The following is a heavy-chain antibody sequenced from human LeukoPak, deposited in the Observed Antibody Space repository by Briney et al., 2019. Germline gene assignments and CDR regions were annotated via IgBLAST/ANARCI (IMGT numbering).Heavy chain of an antibody. Sequence: PGGSLRLSCAASGFTVNSNYMSWVRQAPGKGLEWVAVIYSDGTTYHADSVKGRFTISRDNSKNALYLQMNSLRAEDTAIYYCARDDNSQGATTLFDFWGQGTLVTVSS. V-gene: IGHV3-53*01. CDR3: ARDDNSQGATTLFDF. J-gene: IGHJ4*02. D-gene: IGHD1-26*01. CDR2: IYSDGTT. CDR1: GFTVNSNY.